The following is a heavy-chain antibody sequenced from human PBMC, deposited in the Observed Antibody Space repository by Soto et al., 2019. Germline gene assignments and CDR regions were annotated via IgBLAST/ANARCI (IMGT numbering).Heavy chain of an antibody. J-gene: IGHJ4*02. Sequence: GGSLRLSCAASGFTFSSYGMHWVRQAPGKGLEWVAVISYDGSNKYYADSVKGRFTISRDNSKNTLYLQMNSLRAEDTAVYYCATRTGYSSSWYGYWGQGTLVTSPQ. CDR3: ATRTGYSSSWYGY. CDR1: GFTFSSYG. V-gene: IGHV3-30*03. D-gene: IGHD6-13*01. CDR2: ISYDGSNK.